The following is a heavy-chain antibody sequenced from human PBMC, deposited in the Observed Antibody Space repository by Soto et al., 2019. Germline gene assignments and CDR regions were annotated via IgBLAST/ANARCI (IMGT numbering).Heavy chain of an antibody. CDR1: GYTFTSYG. J-gene: IGHJ5*02. Sequence: QVQLVQSGAEVKKPGASVKVSCKASGYTFTSYGISWVRQVPGQGLEWMGWISAYNGNTNYAQKLQGRVTMTTDTSTSTAYMELRSLRSDDTAVYYCARVVSGDSLGNWFDPWGQGTLVTVSS. V-gene: IGHV1-18*04. CDR3: ARVVSGDSLGNWFDP. CDR2: ISAYNGNT. D-gene: IGHD4-17*01.